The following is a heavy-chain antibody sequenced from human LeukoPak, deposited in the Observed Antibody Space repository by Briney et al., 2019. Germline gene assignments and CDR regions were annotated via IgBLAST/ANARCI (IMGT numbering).Heavy chain of an antibody. CDR3: ARHGSDYGGKGAFDI. J-gene: IGHJ3*02. CDR1: GYSFTSYW. V-gene: IGHV5-51*01. Sequence: GESLKISCKGSGYSFTSYWIGWVRQMPGKGLEWMGIIYPGDSDTRYSPSFQGQITISADKSISTAYLQWSSLKASDTAMYYCARHGSDYGGKGAFDIWGQGTMVTVSS. CDR2: IYPGDSDT. D-gene: IGHD4-23*01.